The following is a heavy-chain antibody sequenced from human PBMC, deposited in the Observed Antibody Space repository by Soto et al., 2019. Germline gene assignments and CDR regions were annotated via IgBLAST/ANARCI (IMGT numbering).Heavy chain of an antibody. D-gene: IGHD3-10*01. V-gene: IGHV1-24*01. CDR2: FDPEDGET. CDR1: GYTLTELS. J-gene: IGHJ5*02. Sequence: ASVKVSCKVSGYTLTELSMHWVRQAPGKGLEWMGGFDPEDGETIYAQKSQGRVTMTEDTSTDTAYMELSSLRSEDTAVYYCTYGSAPYNWFDPWGQGTLVTVSS. CDR3: TYGSAPYNWFDP.